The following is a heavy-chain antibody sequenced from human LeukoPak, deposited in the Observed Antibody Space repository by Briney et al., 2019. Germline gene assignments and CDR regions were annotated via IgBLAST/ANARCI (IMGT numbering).Heavy chain of an antibody. CDR3: ARAIGFWSGYNPYERYDAFDI. D-gene: IGHD3-3*01. CDR1: GYTFTSYG. Sequence: ASVTLSCTASGYTFTSYGISWVRQAPGPGLERMGWISAYNGNTHYARKLEGRVTMTPDTSTSTAYMELRSLRSDDTAVYYCARAIGFWSGYNPYERYDAFDIWGQGTMVTVSS. J-gene: IGHJ3*02. V-gene: IGHV1-18*01. CDR2: ISAYNGNT.